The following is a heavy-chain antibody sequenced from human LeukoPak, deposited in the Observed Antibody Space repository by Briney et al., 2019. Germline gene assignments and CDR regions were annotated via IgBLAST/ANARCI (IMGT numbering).Heavy chain of an antibody. V-gene: IGHV3-11*04. D-gene: IGHD5-18*01. J-gene: IGHJ5*02. CDR3: ARDRRDTAMVTNGNWFDP. CDR2: ISSSGSTI. Sequence: PGGSLRLSCAASGFTVSSNYVSWVRQAPGKGLEWVSYISSSGSTIYYADSVKGRFTISRDNAKSSLYLQMNSLRAEDTAVYYCARDRRDTAMVTNGNWFDPWGQGTLVTVSS. CDR1: GFTVSSNY.